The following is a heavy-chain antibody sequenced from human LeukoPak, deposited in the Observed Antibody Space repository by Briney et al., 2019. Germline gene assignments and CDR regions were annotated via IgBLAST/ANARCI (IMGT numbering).Heavy chain of an antibody. J-gene: IGHJ4*02. CDR2: ISSSSSYI. Sequence: GGSLRLSCAASGFTFSSYGMHWVRQAPGKGLEWVSSISSSSSYIYYADSVKGRFTISRDNAKNSLYLQMNSLRAEDTAVYYCARVAAAGILGGYWGQGTLVTVSS. CDR3: ARVAAAGILGGY. CDR1: GFTFSSYG. V-gene: IGHV3-21*01. D-gene: IGHD6-13*01.